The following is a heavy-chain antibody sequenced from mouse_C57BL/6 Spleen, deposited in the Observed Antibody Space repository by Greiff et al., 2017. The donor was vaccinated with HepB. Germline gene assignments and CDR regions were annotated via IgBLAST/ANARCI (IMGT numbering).Heavy chain of an antibody. CDR2: IYPGSGST. D-gene: IGHD2-2*01. V-gene: IGHV1-55*01. CDR1: GYTFTSYW. CDR3: ARMGGMVTTGYYY. Sequence: QVQLKQPGAELVKPGASVKMSCKASGYTFTSYWITWVKQRPGQGLEWIGDIYPGSGSTNYNEKFKSKATLTVDTSSSTAYMQLSSLTSEDSAVYYCARMGGMVTTGYYYWGQGTSVTVSS. J-gene: IGHJ4*01.